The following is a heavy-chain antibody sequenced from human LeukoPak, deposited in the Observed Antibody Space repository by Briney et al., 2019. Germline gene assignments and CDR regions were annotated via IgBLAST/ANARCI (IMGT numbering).Heavy chain of an antibody. CDR1: GGSFSGYY. CDR2: INHSGST. V-gene: IGHV4-34*01. D-gene: IGHD6-19*01. CDR3: ASLSSGWYFDY. Sequence: SETLSLTCAVYGGSFSGYYWSWIRQPPGKGLEWIGEINHSGSTNYNPSLKSRVTISVDTSKNQFSLKLRSVTAADTAVYYCASLSSGWYFDYWGQGTLVTVSS. J-gene: IGHJ4*02.